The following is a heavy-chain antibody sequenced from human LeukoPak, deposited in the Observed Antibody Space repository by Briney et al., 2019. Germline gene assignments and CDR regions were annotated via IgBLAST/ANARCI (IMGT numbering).Heavy chain of an antibody. CDR3: AKGLGELLWSPYFDY. CDR1: GFTFSSYA. J-gene: IGHJ4*02. CDR2: ISGSGGST. Sequence: GGSLRLSCAASGFTFSSYAMSWVRQAPGKGLEWVSAISGSGGSTYYADSVKGRFTISRGNSKNTLYLQMNSLRAEDTAVYYCAKGLGELLWSPYFDYWGQGTLVTVSS. V-gene: IGHV3-23*01. D-gene: IGHD3-10*01.